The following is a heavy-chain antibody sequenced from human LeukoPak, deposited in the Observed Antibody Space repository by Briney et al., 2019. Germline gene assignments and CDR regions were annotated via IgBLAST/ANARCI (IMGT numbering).Heavy chain of an antibody. Sequence: SETLSLTCTVSGRSISSYYWSWIRQPPAKGLEWIGYIYYSGSTNYNPSLKSRVTISVDTSKNQFSLKLSSVTAADTAVYYCARGNGWVCSSTSCYNWFDPWGQGTLVTVSS. J-gene: IGHJ5*02. CDR2: IYYSGST. V-gene: IGHV4-59*01. D-gene: IGHD2-2*01. CDR1: GRSISSYY. CDR3: ARGNGWVCSSTSCYNWFDP.